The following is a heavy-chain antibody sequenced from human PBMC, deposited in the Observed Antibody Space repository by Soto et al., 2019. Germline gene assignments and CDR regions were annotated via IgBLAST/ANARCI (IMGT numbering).Heavy chain of an antibody. Sequence: GSLRISCEASGFTFINYGMNWVRQAPGKGLEWVSYIGIGSSTTYYADSVKGRFTISRDNAKNSLYLQMNSLRAEDTAVYYCARDQLYYNDISGRPLNAFDVWGQGTMVTVSS. J-gene: IGHJ3*01. V-gene: IGHV3-48*01. D-gene: IGHD3-22*01. CDR1: GFTFINYG. CDR3: ARDQLYYNDISGRPLNAFDV. CDR2: IGIGSSTT.